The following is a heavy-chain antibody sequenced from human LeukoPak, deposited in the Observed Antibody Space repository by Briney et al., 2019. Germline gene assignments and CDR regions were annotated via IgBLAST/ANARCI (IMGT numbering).Heavy chain of an antibody. J-gene: IGHJ4*02. V-gene: IGHV3-30-3*01. Sequence: GRSLRLSCAASGFTFSSYAMHWVRQAPGKGLEWVAVISYDGSNKYYADSVKGRFTISRDNSKNTLYLQMNSLRAEDTAVYYCAREKGGYYFDYWGQGILVIVSS. CDR1: GFTFSSYA. CDR2: ISYDGSNK. CDR3: AREKGGYYFDY.